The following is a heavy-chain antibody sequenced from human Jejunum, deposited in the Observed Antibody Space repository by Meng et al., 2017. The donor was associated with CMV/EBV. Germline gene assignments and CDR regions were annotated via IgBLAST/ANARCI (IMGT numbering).Heavy chain of an antibody. D-gene: IGHD1-26*01. CDR3: ARGPGASTREGFDY. V-gene: IGHV4-4*07. Sequence: QVQLQESGPGLLKPSETLSLTCIVSGGSVNNYYWSWIRQSAGKGLEWIGRFYSSDTYNYHPSLDSRVTMSLDTSKNQFSLNLRSVTAADTATYYCARGPGASTREGFDYWGLGTLVTVSS. CDR2: FYSSDTY. CDR1: GGSVNNYY. J-gene: IGHJ4*02.